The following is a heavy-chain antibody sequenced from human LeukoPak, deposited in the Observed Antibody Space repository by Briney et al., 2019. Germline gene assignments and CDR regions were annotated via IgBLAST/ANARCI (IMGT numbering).Heavy chain of an antibody. J-gene: IGHJ4*02. D-gene: IGHD6-19*01. CDR3: ATSRRATIAVVPIPRFGY. CDR1: GGSFSGYY. Sequence: SETLSLTCAVYGGSFSGYYWSWIRQPPGKGLEWIGEINHSGSTNYNPSLKSRVTISVDTSKNQFSLKLSSVTAADTAVYYCATSRRATIAVVPIPRFGYWGQGTLVTVSS. CDR2: INHSGST. V-gene: IGHV4-34*01.